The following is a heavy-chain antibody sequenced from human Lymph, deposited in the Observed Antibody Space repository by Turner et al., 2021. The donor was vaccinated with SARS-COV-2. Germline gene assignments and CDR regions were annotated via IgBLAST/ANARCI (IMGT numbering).Heavy chain of an antibody. D-gene: IGHD3-3*01. J-gene: IGHJ6*02. Sequence: QVQLVRSGVEGTSPGASVKVSGKASEYTFTGNYMHWVRQAPGQGLEWMGWINPNSGGTNYAQKFQGRVTMTRDTSISTAYMELSRLRSDDTAVYYCARDVERYNDFWSGYSGGYGLDVWGQGTTVTVSS. CDR1: EYTFTGNY. V-gene: IGHV1-2*02. CDR2: INPNSGGT. CDR3: ARDVERYNDFWSGYSGGYGLDV.